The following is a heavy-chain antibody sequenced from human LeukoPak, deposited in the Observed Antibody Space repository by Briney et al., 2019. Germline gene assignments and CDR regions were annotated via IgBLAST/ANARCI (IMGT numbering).Heavy chain of an antibody. CDR2: ISSSSSTI. D-gene: IGHD4-11*01. CDR3: ARDDYSNYLGWFDP. J-gene: IGHJ5*02. CDR1: GFTFNSYS. Sequence: PGGSLRLSCAASGFTFNSYSMNWVRQAPGKGLEWVSYISSSSSTIYYADSVKGRFTISRDNAKNSLYLQMNSLRAEDTAVYYCARDDYSNYLGWFDPRGQGTLVTVSS. V-gene: IGHV3-48*01.